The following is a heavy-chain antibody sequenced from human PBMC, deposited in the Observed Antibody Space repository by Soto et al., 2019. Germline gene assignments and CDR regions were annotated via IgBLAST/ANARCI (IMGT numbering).Heavy chain of an antibody. D-gene: IGHD3-9*01. CDR1: GFTFSSYT. Sequence: VGSLRLSCVASGFTFSSYTMNWVRQAPGKGLEWVAYIGGSGTTIYYADSVKGRFTISRDNAKNSLYLQMNSLTAEDTAVYYCARVGGSLYFVVDHWGQGTLVTVSS. CDR2: IGGSGTTI. V-gene: IGHV3-48*01. J-gene: IGHJ4*02. CDR3: ARVGGSLYFVVDH.